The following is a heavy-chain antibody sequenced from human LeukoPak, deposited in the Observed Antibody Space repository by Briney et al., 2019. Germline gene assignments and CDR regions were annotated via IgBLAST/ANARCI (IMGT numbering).Heavy chain of an antibody. CDR2: ISPGSTTI. Sequence: GQSLRLSCAASGFTFRGHGMNWVRQAQGKGLEWVSYISPGSTTIYYAESVQGRFTVSRDDAKNSLYLQVNSLSAEDTAVYYCARIRGPTVYTYYMDVWGKGTTVTVSS. D-gene: IGHD4-17*01. V-gene: IGHV3-48*04. CDR3: ARIRGPTVYTYYMDV. CDR1: GFTFRGHG. J-gene: IGHJ6*03.